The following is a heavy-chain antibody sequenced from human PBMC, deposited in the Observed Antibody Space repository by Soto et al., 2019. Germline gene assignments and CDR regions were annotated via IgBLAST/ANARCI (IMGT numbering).Heavy chain of an antibody. CDR1: GYSFTSYW. J-gene: IGHJ3*02. D-gene: IGHD5-12*01. CDR2: IQPGDSDT. V-gene: IGHV5-51*01. CDR3: ASQEMATKNVDAFDI. Sequence: GESLKISCKGSGYSFTSYWIGWVRQMPGKGLEWMGIIQPGDSDTRYSPSFQGQVTISADKSFNTAYLQWSSLKASDTAMYYCASQEMATKNVDAFDIWGQGTMVTVSS.